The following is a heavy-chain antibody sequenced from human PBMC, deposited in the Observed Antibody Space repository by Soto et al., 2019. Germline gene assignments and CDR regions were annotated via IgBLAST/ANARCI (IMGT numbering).Heavy chain of an antibody. J-gene: IGHJ5*02. Sequence: QITLMESGPTLVKPTQTLTLTCTFSGFSLSTSGVGVGWIRQPPGKALEGLAVIFWDDDKRYSPSLQSRLTTTKDTSRSQVVLTMANMDPVDTATYYRAHWGRLCSGTNCYHYFVAWGQGTLVTVSS. V-gene: IGHV2-5*02. D-gene: IGHD2-2*01. CDR2: IFWDDDK. CDR3: AHWGRLCSGTNCYHYFVA. CDR1: GFSLSTSGVG.